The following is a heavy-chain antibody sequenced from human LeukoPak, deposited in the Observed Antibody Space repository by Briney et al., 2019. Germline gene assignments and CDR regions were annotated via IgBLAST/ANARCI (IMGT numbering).Heavy chain of an antibody. V-gene: IGHV3-7*04. CDR2: IKQDGSEK. J-gene: IGHJ3*02. D-gene: IGHD5-18*01. Sequence: PGGSLRLSCAASGFTFSSYWMSWVRQAPGKGLEWVANIKQDGSEKYYVDSVKGRFTISRDNARNSLYLQMNSLRAEDMAVYFCVGGGDGYTDAFDIWGQGTMVTVSS. CDR1: GFTFSSYW. CDR3: VGGGDGYTDAFDI.